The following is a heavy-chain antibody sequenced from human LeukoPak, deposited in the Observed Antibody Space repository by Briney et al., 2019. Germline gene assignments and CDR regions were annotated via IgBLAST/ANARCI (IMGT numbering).Heavy chain of an antibody. CDR2: IYTSGST. CDR3: ARDFGGYSYGSASLWFDP. D-gene: IGHD5-18*01. V-gene: IGHV4-61*02. CDR1: GGSISSGSYY. J-gene: IGHJ5*02. Sequence: TLSLTXTVSGGSISSGSYYWSWIRQPAGKGLEWIGRIYTSGSTNYNPSLKSRVTISVDTSKNQFSLKLSSVTAADTAVYYCARDFGGYSYGSASLWFDPWGQGTLVTVSS.